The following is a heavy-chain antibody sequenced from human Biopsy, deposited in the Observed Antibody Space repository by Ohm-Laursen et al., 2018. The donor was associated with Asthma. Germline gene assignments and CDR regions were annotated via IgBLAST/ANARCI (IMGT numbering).Heavy chain of an antibody. D-gene: IGHD4-17*01. CDR1: GYSLTDLS. Sequence: EASVKVSCKISGYSLTDLSMHWVRQAPGQGLEWMGGHDHEEGGTVNARRFQGRVTMTEDTSTDTAYMELSSLSSDDMAVYYCASDFPKDYVRYNFQFWGQGTLVTVSS. V-gene: IGHV1-24*01. CDR2: HDHEEGGT. J-gene: IGHJ4*02. CDR3: ASDFPKDYVRYNFQF.